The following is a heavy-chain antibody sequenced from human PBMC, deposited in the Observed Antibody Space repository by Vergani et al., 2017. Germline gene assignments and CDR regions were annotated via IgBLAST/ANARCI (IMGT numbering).Heavy chain of an antibody. CDR2: ISAYNGNT. Sequence: QVQLVQSGAEVKKPGASVKVSCKASGYTFTSYGISWVRQAPGQGLEWMGWISAYNGNTHYAQKLQGRGTMTTDTSTSTPYMELGSLRADDTAVYYCARDSPLTAAGSFMGKDRGWKYYYDGMDVWGQGTTVTVSS. V-gene: IGHV1-18*01. D-gene: IGHD6-13*01. CDR3: ARDSPLTAAGSFMGKDRGWKYYYDGMDV. CDR1: GYTFTSYG. J-gene: IGHJ6*02.